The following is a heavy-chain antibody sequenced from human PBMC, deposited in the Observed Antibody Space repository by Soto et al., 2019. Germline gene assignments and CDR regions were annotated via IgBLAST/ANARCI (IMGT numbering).Heavy chain of an antibody. CDR3: ARHVNCSGGSCHPYWFDP. CDR1: GGTFSSYA. J-gene: IGHJ5*02. Sequence: QVQLVQSGAEVKKPGSSVKVSCKASGGTFSSYAISWVRQAPGKGLEWVGGIIPIFGTANYAQKFQGRVTITVDESTSTSYMDLSSLGSEDTAVYYCARHVNCSGGSCHPYWFDPWGQGTLVTVSS. CDR2: IIPIFGTA. D-gene: IGHD2-15*01. V-gene: IGHV1-69*01.